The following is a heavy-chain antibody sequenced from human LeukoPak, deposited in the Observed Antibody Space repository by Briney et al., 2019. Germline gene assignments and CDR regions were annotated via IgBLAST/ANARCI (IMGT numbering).Heavy chain of an antibody. V-gene: IGHV3-23*01. CDR3: AKGDPRVAATLRYYYYGMDV. CDR1: GFTFSSYA. D-gene: IGHD2-15*01. CDR2: ISGSGGST. Sequence: PGGSLRLSCAASGFTFSSYAMSWVRQAPGKGLEWVSAISGSGGSTYYADSVKGRFTISGDNSKNTLYLQMNSLRAEDTAVYYCAKGDPRVAATLRYYYYGMDVWGQGTTVTVSS. J-gene: IGHJ6*02.